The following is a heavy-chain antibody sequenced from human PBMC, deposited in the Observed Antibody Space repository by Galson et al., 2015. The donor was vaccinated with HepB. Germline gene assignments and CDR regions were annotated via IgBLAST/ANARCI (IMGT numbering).Heavy chain of an antibody. V-gene: IGHV3-74*01. CDR1: GFTFSSYW. CDR2: INSDGSST. J-gene: IGHJ4*02. CDR3: ARDFARFGELFYFDY. D-gene: IGHD3-10*01. Sequence: SLRLSCAASGFTFSSYWMHWVRQAPGKGLVWVSRINSDGSSTSYADSVKGRFTISRDNAKNSLYLQMNSLRAEDTAVYYCARDFARFGELFYFDYWGQGTLVTVSS.